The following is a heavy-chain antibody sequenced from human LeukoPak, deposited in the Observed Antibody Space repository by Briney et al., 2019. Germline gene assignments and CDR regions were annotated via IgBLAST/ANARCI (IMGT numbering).Heavy chain of an antibody. D-gene: IGHD3-22*01. J-gene: IGHJ4*02. Sequence: SQTLSLTCTVSGGSISSGNYYWSWIRQPAGQGLEWIGRIWADGAPTYRPSLKSRVSISVDVSKNQFSLRLTSVTAADTAVYYCTRGRDSRGYQFMGFDSWGQGTLVTVSS. CDR3: TRGRDSRGYQFMGFDS. CDR2: IWADGAP. CDR1: GGSISSGNYY. V-gene: IGHV4-61*02.